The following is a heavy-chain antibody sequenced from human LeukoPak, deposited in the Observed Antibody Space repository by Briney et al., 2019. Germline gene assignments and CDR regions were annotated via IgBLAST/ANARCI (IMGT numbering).Heavy chain of an antibody. V-gene: IGHV1-8*02. J-gene: IGHJ5*02. D-gene: IGHD3-22*01. CDR1: GYTFTSYY. CDR3: ARGYNYYDSSGYLRYRYNWFDP. CDR2: MNPNSGNT. Sequence: GASVKVSCKASGYTFTSYYMHWVRQATGQGLEWMGWMNPNSGNTGYAQKFQGRVTMTRNTSISTAYMELSSLRSEDTAVYYCARGYNYYDSSGYLRYRYNWFDPWGQGTLVTVSS.